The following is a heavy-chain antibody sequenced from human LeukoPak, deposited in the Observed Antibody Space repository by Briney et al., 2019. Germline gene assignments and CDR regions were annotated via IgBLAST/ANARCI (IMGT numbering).Heavy chain of an antibody. CDR1: GYTFTSYG. J-gene: IGHJ4*02. Sequence: EASVTVSCTASGYTFTSYGISWVRQAPGQGLEWMGWISAYNGNTNYAQKLQGRVTMTTDTSTSTAYMELRSLRSDDTAVYYRARARPHFDYWGQGTLVTVSS. CDR2: ISAYNGNT. CDR3: ARARPHFDY. V-gene: IGHV1-18*01.